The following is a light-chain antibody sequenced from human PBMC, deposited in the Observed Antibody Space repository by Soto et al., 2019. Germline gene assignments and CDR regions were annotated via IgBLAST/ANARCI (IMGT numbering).Light chain of an antibody. Sequence: QSALTQPASVSGSPGQSITISCTGTSSDVGAYNYVSWYQQHPSKDPKLMIYEVSNRPSGISNRFSGSESGNTSSLTSSGLQAEDEADYYCISYTSSSTPRVFGGGTKLTVL. CDR2: EVS. V-gene: IGLV2-14*01. CDR1: SSDVGAYNY. CDR3: ISYTSSSTPRV. J-gene: IGLJ2*01.